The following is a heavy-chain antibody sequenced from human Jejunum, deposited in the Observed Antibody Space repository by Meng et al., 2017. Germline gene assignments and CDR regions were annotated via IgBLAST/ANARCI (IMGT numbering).Heavy chain of an antibody. V-gene: IGHV3-7*01. J-gene: IGHJ4*02. CDR1: GFTFSNYW. CDR3: ATPTIGGGDDLQLHY. Sequence: GESLKISCVVSGFTFSNYWMNWVRQAPGKGLEWVASIKQDGSDHKYLDSVKGRFTISRDNARSSLYLQMSSLRVEDTAMYYCATPTIGGGDDLQLHYWGQGTLVTVSS. D-gene: IGHD5-18*01. CDR2: IKQDGSDH.